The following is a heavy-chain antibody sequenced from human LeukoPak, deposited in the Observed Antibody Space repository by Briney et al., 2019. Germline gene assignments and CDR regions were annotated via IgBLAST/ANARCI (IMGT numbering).Heavy chain of an antibody. V-gene: IGHV4-59*01. J-gene: IGHJ3*02. D-gene: IGHD2-2*01. CDR2: IYYSGST. CDR3: ATGLYSVVPAAYDAFDI. CDR1: GGSISSYY. Sequence: SETLSLTGTVSGGSISSYYWSWIRQPPGKGLEWIGYIYYSGSTNYNPSLKSRVTISVDTSKNQFSLKLSSVTAADTAVYYCATGLYSVVPAAYDAFDIWGQGTMVTVSS.